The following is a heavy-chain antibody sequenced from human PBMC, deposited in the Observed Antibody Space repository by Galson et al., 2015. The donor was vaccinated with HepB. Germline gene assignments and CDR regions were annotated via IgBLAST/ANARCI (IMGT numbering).Heavy chain of an antibody. Sequence: SLRLSCAASGFTFSTYAMSWVRQAPGKGLEWVSTISARGHNTYYADSVKGRYTFSRDDSKNTLYLQMDSLRAEDTAVYYCAKAQQMASLFDYWGQGTLVSVSS. D-gene: IGHD6-13*01. CDR1: GFTFSTYA. CDR3: AKAQQMASLFDY. J-gene: IGHJ4*02. V-gene: IGHV3-23*01. CDR2: ISARGHNT.